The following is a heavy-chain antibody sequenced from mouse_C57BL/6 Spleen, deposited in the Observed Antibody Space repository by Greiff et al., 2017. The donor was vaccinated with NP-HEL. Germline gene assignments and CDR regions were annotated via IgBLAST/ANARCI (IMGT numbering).Heavy chain of an antibody. Sequence: EVQGVESGGGLVKPGGSLKLSCAASGFTFSSYAMSWVRQTPEKRLEWVATISDGGSYTYYPDNVKGRFTISRDNAKNNLYLQMSHLKSEDTAMYYGARGYFDVWGTGTTVTVSS. J-gene: IGHJ1*03. CDR2: ISDGGSYT. V-gene: IGHV5-4*01. CDR3: ARGYFDV. CDR1: GFTFSSYA.